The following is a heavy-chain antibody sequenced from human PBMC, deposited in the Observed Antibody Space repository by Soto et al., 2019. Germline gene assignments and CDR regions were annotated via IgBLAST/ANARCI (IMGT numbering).Heavy chain of an antibody. D-gene: IGHD3-10*01. CDR2: IDYSGST. V-gene: IGHV4-28*01. J-gene: IGHJ4*02. Sequence: QVQLQESGPGLVKPADTLSLTCVVSGYSISSDNWLGWVRQPPGQGLERIGYIDYSGSTYYSASLKSRVTMSLDTSKNQFSLRLKSVNAVDTAVYYCARTKGSGNYEFDYWGQGTLVTVSS. CDR3: ARTKGSGNYEFDY. CDR1: GYSISSDNW.